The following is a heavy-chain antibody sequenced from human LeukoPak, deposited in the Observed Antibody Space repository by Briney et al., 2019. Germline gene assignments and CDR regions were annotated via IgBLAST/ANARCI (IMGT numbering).Heavy chain of an antibody. D-gene: IGHD2-15*01. Sequence: ASVKVSCKASGYTFTSYGISWVRQAPGQGLEWMGWISAYNGNTNYAQKLQGRVTMTTDTSTSTAYMELRSLRSDDTAVYYCAREDCSGGSCFHAFDIWGQGTMVTVSS. CDR2: ISAYNGNT. CDR1: GYTFTSYG. CDR3: AREDCSGGSCFHAFDI. V-gene: IGHV1-18*01. J-gene: IGHJ3*02.